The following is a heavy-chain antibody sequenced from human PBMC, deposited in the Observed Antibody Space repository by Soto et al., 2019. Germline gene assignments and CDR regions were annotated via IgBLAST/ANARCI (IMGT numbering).Heavy chain of an antibody. CDR1: GFTFSSYN. CDR3: ARVPDTALYYFDY. Sequence: GGSLRLSCAASGFTFSSYNMNWVRQAPGKGLEWVSSISSRSGYIYYADSVKGRFTISRDNAKNSLSLQINSLRAEDTAVYYCARVPDTALYYFDYWGQGTLVTVSS. V-gene: IGHV3-21*01. CDR2: ISSRSGYI. J-gene: IGHJ4*02.